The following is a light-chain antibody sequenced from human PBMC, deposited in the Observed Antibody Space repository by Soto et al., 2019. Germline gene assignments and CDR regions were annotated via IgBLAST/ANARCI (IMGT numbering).Light chain of an antibody. CDR3: SSSTSGSGIGVV. CDR2: GVS. CDR1: SSDVGRYNY. V-gene: IGLV2-14*03. J-gene: IGLJ7*01. Sequence: QSALTQPASVSGSPGQSITISCTGTSSDVGRYNYVSWHQQHPGKAPKLMIYGVSNRPSGVSDRFSGSKSGNTASLTISGLQTEDEAIYYYSSSTSGSGIGVVFGGGTQLTVL.